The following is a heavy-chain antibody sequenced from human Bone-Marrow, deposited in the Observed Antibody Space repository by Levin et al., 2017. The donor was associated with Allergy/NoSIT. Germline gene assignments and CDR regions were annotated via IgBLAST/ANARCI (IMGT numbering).Heavy chain of an antibody. Sequence: ASVKVSCKAFGYTFTGYFIHWIRQAPGQGLEWMGWINPKSGITNHAQKFQGRVSMTRDTSTSTVHMELTRLRSDDTAVYYCARESSAATDLPYYYYGLDVWGQGTTVTVSS. CDR3: ARESSAATDLPYYYYGLDV. CDR2: INPKSGIT. V-gene: IGHV1-2*02. CDR1: GYTFTGYF. D-gene: IGHD6-25*01. J-gene: IGHJ6*02.